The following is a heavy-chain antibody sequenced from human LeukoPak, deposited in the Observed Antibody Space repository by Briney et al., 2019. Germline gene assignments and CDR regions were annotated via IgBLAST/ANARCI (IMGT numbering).Heavy chain of an antibody. J-gene: IGHJ2*01. CDR3: ARGSSPYNWYLDL. Sequence: ASVKVSCKASGYRLRNHGISWVRQAPGQGLEWMGWIGADSGDTHGDTHYAEKLQGRVTMTTDTSTDTAYMDLRSLTSDDTAVYYCARGSSPYNWYLDLWGRGTLVTVSS. CDR2: IGADSGDTHGDT. V-gene: IGHV1-18*01. CDR1: GYRLRNHG. D-gene: IGHD4-11*01.